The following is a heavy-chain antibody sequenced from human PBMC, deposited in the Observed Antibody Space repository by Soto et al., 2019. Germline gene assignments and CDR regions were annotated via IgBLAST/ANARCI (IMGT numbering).Heavy chain of an antibody. V-gene: IGHV4-31*03. D-gene: IGHD5-18*01. J-gene: IGHJ5*02. CDR2: IYYSGST. CDR1: GGSISSGGYY. CDR3: ARASSTRGYSYGYWFDP. Sequence: QVQLQESGPGLVKPSQTLSLTCTVSGGSISSGGYYWSWIRQHPGKGLEWIGYIYYSGSTYYNPSLTNRVTISVDTSKNQFSLKLSSVTAADTAVYYCARASSTRGYSYGYWFDPWGQGTLVTVSS.